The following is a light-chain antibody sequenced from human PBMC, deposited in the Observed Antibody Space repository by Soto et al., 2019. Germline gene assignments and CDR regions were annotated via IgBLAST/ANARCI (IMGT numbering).Light chain of an antibody. Sequence: QSVLTQPPSASSTPGQTVTISCSGSTSNIGTFYVYWYQHLPGTAPKLLIYLGDQRASGVSDRFSGSKSGTSASLAINGLRSEDEADYYCAAWDDNLNAYVFGSGTKLTVL. CDR2: LGD. J-gene: IGLJ1*01. V-gene: IGLV1-47*02. CDR1: TSNIGTFY. CDR3: AAWDDNLNAYV.